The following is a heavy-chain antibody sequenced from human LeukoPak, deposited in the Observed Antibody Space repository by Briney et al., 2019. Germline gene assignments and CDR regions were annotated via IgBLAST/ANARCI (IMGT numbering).Heavy chain of an antibody. Sequence: GGSLRLSCAASGFTFSSSAMSWVRQAPGKGLEWVSAISNNGGYTYYADSVQGRFTISRDNSKSTLCLQMNSLRAEDTAVYYCAKQLGYCSDGSCYFPYWGQGTLVTVSP. CDR1: GFTFSSSA. J-gene: IGHJ4*02. CDR2: ISNNGGYT. V-gene: IGHV3-23*01. D-gene: IGHD2-15*01. CDR3: AKQLGYCSDGSCYFPY.